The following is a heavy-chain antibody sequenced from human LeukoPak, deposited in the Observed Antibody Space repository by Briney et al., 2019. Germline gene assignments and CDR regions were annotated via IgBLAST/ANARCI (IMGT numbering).Heavy chain of an antibody. V-gene: IGHV1-2*06. J-gene: IGHJ2*01. D-gene: IGHD3-10*02. CDR2: INPNSGGT. Sequence: GASVKVSCKASGYTFTGYYMHWVRQAPGQGLEWMGRINPNSGGTNYAQKFQGRVTMTRDTSISTAYMELSRLRSDDTAVYYCARGGEVFGELVGWYFDLWGRGTLVTVSS. CDR3: ARGGEVFGELVGWYFDL. CDR1: GYTFTGYY.